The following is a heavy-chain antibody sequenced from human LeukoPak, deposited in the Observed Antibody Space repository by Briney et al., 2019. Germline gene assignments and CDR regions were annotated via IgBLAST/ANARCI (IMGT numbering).Heavy chain of an antibody. CDR2: ISGYNGDT. J-gene: IGHJ4*02. CDR3: ARAIEESVSDY. CDR1: GYTFTTYG. D-gene: IGHD3-22*01. V-gene: IGHV1-18*01. Sequence: ASVKVSCKTSGYTFTTYGINWVRQAPGQGLEWMGWISGYNGDTKYAQKFQGRVTMTTDTSTSTAYMELRSLRSDDTAVFYCARAIEESVSDYWGQGTLVTVSS.